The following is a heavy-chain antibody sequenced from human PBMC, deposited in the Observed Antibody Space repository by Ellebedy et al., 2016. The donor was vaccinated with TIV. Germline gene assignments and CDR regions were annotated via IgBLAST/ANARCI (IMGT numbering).Heavy chain of an antibody. CDR1: GFTFSSYS. CDR3: ASPGEHYDSSGYPLGY. CDR2: ISSSSSYI. D-gene: IGHD3-22*01. Sequence: GGSLRLXCAASGFTFSSYSMNWVRQAPGKGLEWVSSISSSSSYIYYADSVKGRFTISRDNAKNSLYLQMNSLRAEDTAVYYCASPGEHYDSSGYPLGYWGQGTLVTFSS. J-gene: IGHJ4*02. V-gene: IGHV3-21*01.